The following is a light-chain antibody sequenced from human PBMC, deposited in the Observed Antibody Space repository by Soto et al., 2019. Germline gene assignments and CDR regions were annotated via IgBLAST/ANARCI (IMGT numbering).Light chain of an antibody. CDR3: QQYGSSPWT. V-gene: IGKV3-20*01. J-gene: IGKJ1*01. CDR2: GAS. CDR1: QSVSSN. Sequence: EIVMTQSPATLSVSPGERATLSCRASQSVSSNLAWYQQKPGQAPRPLIYGASSRATGIPDRFSGSGAGTDFTLTISRLESEDFAVYYCQQYGSSPWTFGQGTKVDIK.